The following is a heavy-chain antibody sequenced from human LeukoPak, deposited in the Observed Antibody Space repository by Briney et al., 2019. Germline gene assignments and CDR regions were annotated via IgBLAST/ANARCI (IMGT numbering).Heavy chain of an antibody. Sequence: SSETLSLTCTVSGGSISSSSYYWGWIRQPPGKGLEWIGSIYYSGSTYYNPSLKSRVTISVDTSKNQFSLKLSSVTAADTAVYYCARARGGDCPDYWGQGTLVTVSS. J-gene: IGHJ4*02. V-gene: IGHV4-39*07. CDR1: GGSISSSSYY. CDR2: IYYSGST. CDR3: ARARGGDCPDY. D-gene: IGHD2-21*02.